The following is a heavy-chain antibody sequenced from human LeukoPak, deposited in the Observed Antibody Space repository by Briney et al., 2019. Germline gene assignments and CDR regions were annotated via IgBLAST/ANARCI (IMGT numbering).Heavy chain of an antibody. J-gene: IGHJ4*02. CDR2: ISSSSSYI. V-gene: IGHV3-21*01. CDR3: ANGEFGELRI. CDR1: GFTFSSYS. D-gene: IGHD3-10*01. Sequence: TGGSLRLSCAASGFTFSSYSMNWVRQAPGKGLEWVSSISSSSSYIYYADSVKGRFTISRDNAKNSLYLQMNSLRAEDTAVYYCANGEFGELRIWGQGTLVTVSS.